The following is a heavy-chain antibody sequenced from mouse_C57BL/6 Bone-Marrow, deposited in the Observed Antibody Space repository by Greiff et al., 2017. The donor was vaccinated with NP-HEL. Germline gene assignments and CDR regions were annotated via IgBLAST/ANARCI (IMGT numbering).Heavy chain of an antibody. V-gene: IGHV1-63*01. D-gene: IGHD3-3*01. CDR1: GYTFTNYW. J-gene: IGHJ2*01. CDR3: ARLGTYYFDY. Sequence: QVQLQQSGAELVRPGTSVTMSCTASGYTFTNYWIGWAKQRPGHGLEWIGDIYPGGGYTNYNAKFKGKATLTADKSSSTAYMQFSSLTSEDSAIYYCARLGTYYFDYWGQGTPLTVSS. CDR2: IYPGGGYT.